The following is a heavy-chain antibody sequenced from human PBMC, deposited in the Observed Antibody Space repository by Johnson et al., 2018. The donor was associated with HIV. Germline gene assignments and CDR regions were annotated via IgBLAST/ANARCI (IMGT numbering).Heavy chain of an antibody. CDR2: IWYDGSNK. J-gene: IGHJ3*02. D-gene: IGHD6-13*01. CDR3: AKAFSSSWSDAFDI. Sequence: QVQVVESGGGVVQPGRSLRVSCAVSGFTFSSYGMHWVRQAPGKGLEWVAVIWYDGSNKYYADSVKGRFTISRDNSKNTLYLQMNSLRAEDTAVYYCAKAFSSSWSDAFDIWGQGTMVTVSS. CDR1: GFTFSSYG. V-gene: IGHV3-33*06.